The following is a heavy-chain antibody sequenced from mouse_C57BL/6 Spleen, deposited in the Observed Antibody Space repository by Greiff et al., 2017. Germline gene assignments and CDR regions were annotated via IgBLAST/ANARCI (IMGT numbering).Heavy chain of an antibody. J-gene: IGHJ4*01. CDR3: ARIGDYDGGYAMDY. CDR1: GFSLSTFGLG. CDR2: IWWDDDK. Sequence: QVTLKVSGPGILQPSQTLSLTCSFSGFSLSTFGLGVGWIRQPSGKGLEWLAHIWWDDDKYYTPALKSRLTIAKDTSKNQVFLKIAKVDTADTATYYCARIGDYDGGYAMDYWGQGTSVTVSS. D-gene: IGHD2-4*01. V-gene: IGHV8-8*01.